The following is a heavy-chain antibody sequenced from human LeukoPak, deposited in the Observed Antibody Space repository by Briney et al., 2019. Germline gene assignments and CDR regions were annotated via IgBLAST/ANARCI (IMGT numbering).Heavy chain of an antibody. D-gene: IGHD2-2*01. Sequence: GASVKVSCKASGYTFTGYYMHWVRQAPGQGLEWMGWINPNSGGTNYAQKFQGRVTMTRDTSISTAYMELSRLRSDDTAVYYCARGTVVPAAPKLYNWFDPWGQGTLVTVSS. CDR1: GYTFTGYY. V-gene: IGHV1-2*02. CDR2: INPNSGGT. J-gene: IGHJ5*02. CDR3: ARGTVVPAAPKLYNWFDP.